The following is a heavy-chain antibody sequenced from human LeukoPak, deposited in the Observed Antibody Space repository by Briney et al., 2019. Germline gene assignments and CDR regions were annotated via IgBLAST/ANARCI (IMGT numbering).Heavy chain of an antibody. CDR1: GFRFGDYW. CDR3: ARDILSYSYGYGFIDY. Sequence: GSLRLPFSALGFRFGDYWMGWVPRAPGKGLEWVAKIKQDESEKYYVGSVKGRFTISRDNAKNSLYLQMNSLRAEDTTVYYCARDILSYSYGYGFIDYWGQGTLVTVSS. J-gene: IGHJ4*02. D-gene: IGHD5-18*01. CDR2: IKQDESEK. V-gene: IGHV3-7*01.